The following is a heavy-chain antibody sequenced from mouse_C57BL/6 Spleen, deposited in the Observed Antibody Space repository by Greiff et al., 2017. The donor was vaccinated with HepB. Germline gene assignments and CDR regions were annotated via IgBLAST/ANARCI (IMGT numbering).Heavy chain of an antibody. D-gene: IGHD2-4*01. Sequence: VKLMESAAELVRPGTSVKVSCKASGYAFTNYLIEWVKQRPGQGLEWIGVINPGSGGTNYNEKFKGKATLTADKSSSTAYMQLSSLTSEDSAVYFCARGGDDYLFAYWGQGTLVTVSA. CDR2: INPGSGGT. CDR3: ARGGDDYLFAY. V-gene: IGHV1-54*01. CDR1: GYAFTNYL. J-gene: IGHJ3*01.